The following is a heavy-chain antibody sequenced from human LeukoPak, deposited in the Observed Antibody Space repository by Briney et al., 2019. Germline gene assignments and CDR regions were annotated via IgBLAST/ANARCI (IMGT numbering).Heavy chain of an antibody. CDR3: ARGRVPLQFWGP. CDR1: GGSFSGYY. D-gene: IGHD3-3*01. CDR2: INHSGST. V-gene: IGHV4-34*01. Sequence: SETLSLTCAVYGGSFSGYYWSWIRQPPGKGLEWIGEINHSGSTNYNPSLKSRVTISVDTSKNQFSLKLSSVTAADTAVYYCARGRVPLQFWGPWGQGTLVTVSS. J-gene: IGHJ5*02.